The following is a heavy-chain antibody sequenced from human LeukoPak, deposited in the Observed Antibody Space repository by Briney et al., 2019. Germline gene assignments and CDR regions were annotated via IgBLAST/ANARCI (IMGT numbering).Heavy chain of an antibody. D-gene: IGHD6-6*01. J-gene: IGHJ4*02. V-gene: IGHV4-31*03. CDR3: VSYSSSSGHFDY. CDR1: GGSIGSGGYY. CDR2: IYYSGST. Sequence: PSETLSLTCTVSGGSIGSGGYYWSWIRQHPGKGLEWIGYIYYSGSTYYNPSLKSRVTISVDTSNNQFSLKLSSVTAADTAVYYCVSYSSSSGHFDYWGQGTLVTVSS.